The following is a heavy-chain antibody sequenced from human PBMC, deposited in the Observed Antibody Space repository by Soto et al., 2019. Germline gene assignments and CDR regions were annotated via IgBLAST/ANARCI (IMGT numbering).Heavy chain of an antibody. CDR2: IIPIFNTT. CDR3: AREGRGKKAGYNGLVSLDY. J-gene: IGHJ4*02. CDR1: GSRFSNYV. D-gene: IGHD2-2*02. Sequence: QVQLVQSGAEVKTPGSSLKVSCTVSGSRFSNYVISWVRQAPGHGLEWLGRIIPIFNTTQYPQKFQGRVTITADKSTNTASLELSSLRSDDTAVYYCAREGRGKKAGYNGLVSLDYWGQGTPVTVSS. V-gene: IGHV1-69*06.